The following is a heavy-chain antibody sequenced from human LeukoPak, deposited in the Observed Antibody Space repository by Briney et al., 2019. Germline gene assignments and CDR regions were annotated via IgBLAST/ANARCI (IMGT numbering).Heavy chain of an antibody. CDR1: GYTFTSYY. V-gene: IGHV1-2*02. D-gene: IGHD3-9*01. CDR2: INPNSGGT. Sequence: ASVKVSCKASGYTFTSYYMHWVRQAPGQGLEWMGWINPNSGGTNYAQKFQGRVTMTRDTSISTAYMELSRLRSDDTAVYYCARDSYLRYFDDYETRYYMDVWGKGTTVTISS. J-gene: IGHJ6*03. CDR3: ARDSYLRYFDDYETRYYMDV.